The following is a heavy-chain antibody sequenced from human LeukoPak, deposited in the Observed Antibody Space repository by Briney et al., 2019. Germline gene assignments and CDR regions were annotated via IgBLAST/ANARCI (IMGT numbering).Heavy chain of an antibody. Sequence: PSETLSLTCTVSGGSISSYYWSWIRQPPGKGLEWIGYIYYSGNTNYNPSLKSRVTISVDTSKNQFSLKLSSVTAADTAVYYCARTFVGGSLDYWGQGTLVTVSA. CDR1: GGSISSYY. V-gene: IGHV4-59*01. CDR2: IYYSGNT. D-gene: IGHD3-16*01. CDR3: ARTFVGGSLDY. J-gene: IGHJ4*02.